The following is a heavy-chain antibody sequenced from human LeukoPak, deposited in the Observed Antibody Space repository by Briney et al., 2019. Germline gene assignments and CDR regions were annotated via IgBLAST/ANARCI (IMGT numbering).Heavy chain of an antibody. J-gene: IGHJ4*02. CDR1: GYTFTSYG. Sequence: ASVKVSCKASGYTFTSYGISWVRQAPGQGLEWMGWISAYNGNTNYAQKLQGRVTMTTDTYTSTVYMEVRSLRSDDTAVYYCARVAGGNSGIDYWGQGTLVTVSS. CDR3: ARVAGGNSGIDY. V-gene: IGHV1-18*01. D-gene: IGHD4-23*01. CDR2: ISAYNGNT.